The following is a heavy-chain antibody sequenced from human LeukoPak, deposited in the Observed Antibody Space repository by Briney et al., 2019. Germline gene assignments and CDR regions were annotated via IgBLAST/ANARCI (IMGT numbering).Heavy chain of an antibody. CDR3: ARDFAQYGDYGGYFDY. CDR1: GCTFSSYA. V-gene: IGHV1-69*13. CDR2: IIPIFGTA. J-gene: IGHJ4*02. D-gene: IGHD4-17*01. Sequence: SVKVSCKASGCTFSSYAISWVRQAPGQGLEWMGGIIPIFGTANYAQKFQGRVTITADESTSTAYMELSSLRSEDTAVYYCARDFAQYGDYGGYFDYWGQGTLVTVSS.